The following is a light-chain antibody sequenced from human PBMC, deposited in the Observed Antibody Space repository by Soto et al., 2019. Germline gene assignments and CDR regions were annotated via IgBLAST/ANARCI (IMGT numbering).Light chain of an antibody. J-gene: IGLJ2*01. Sequence: QSVLTQPRSVSGSPGQSVTISCTGTSSDVGGYNAVSWYQQHPGKAPKLMIYDVTKRPSGVPDRFSGSKSGTTASLTISGLQAEDEADYYCCSYAGSYTYVFGGGTKLTVL. CDR1: SSDVGGYNA. V-gene: IGLV2-11*01. CDR2: DVT. CDR3: CSYAGSYTYV.